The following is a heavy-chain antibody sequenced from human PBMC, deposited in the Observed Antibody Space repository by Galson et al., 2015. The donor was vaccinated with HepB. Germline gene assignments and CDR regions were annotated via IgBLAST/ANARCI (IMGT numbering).Heavy chain of an antibody. CDR3: ARGTRVDTAMVMERNFDY. D-gene: IGHD5-18*01. J-gene: IGHJ4*02. CDR2: INHSGST. Sequence: LSLTCAVYGGSFSGYYWSWIRQPPGKGLEWIGEINHSGSTNYNPSLKSRVTISVDTSKNQFSLKLSSVTAADTAVYYCARGTRVDTAMVMERNFDYWGQGTLVTVSS. CDR1: GGSFSGYY. V-gene: IGHV4-34*01.